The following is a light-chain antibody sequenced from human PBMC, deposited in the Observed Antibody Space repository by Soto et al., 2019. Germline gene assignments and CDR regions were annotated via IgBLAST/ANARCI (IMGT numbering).Light chain of an antibody. V-gene: IGKV1-5*03. CDR3: QQYNNYPYT. CDR1: QSISSW. Sequence: DIQMTQSPSTLSASVGDRVTITCRASQSISSWLAWYQQKPGKAPKVLIFKASSLESGVPSRFSGSGSGTEFTLSISSLQPDVFATYFCQQYNNYPYTFGQATKLEIK. J-gene: IGKJ2*01. CDR2: KAS.